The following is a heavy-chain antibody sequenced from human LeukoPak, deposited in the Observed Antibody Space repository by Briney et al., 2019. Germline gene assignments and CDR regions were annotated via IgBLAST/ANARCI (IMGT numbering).Heavy chain of an antibody. CDR2: IFGSGGSA. CDR1: GFAFGSYA. CDR3: AKTTVGYSSGRFPGWPADY. J-gene: IGHJ4*02. Sequence: GGSLRLSCTASGFAFGSYAMYWVRQAPGKGLEWVSGIFGSGGSAHYADSVKGRFTISRDNSKNTVYLEMNSLGVEDTAVYYCAKTTVGYSSGRFPGWPADYWGQGTPVTVSS. D-gene: IGHD2-15*01. V-gene: IGHV3-23*01.